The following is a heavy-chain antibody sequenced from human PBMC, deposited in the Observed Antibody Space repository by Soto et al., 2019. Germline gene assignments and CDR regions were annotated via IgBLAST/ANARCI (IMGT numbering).Heavy chain of an antibody. CDR2: INAVNGTT. J-gene: IGHJ4*02. CDR1: GGTFRSSS. D-gene: IGHD6-19*01. CDR3: ARAVAVPADFDY. V-gene: IGHV1-3*01. Sequence: ASMKVSCKASGGTFRSSSISWVRQAPGQRLEWMGWINAVNGTTKYTQKFQGRVTITRDTSASTAYMELSSLRSEDTAVYYCARAVAVPADFDYWGQGTLVTVS.